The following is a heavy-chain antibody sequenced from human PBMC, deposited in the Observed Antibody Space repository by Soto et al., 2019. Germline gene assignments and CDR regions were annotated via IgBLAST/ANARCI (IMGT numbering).Heavy chain of an antibody. D-gene: IGHD3-22*01. V-gene: IGHV3-30-3*01. CDR1: GFTFSSYA. CDR2: ISYDGSDK. CDR3: ARDHHDSSGSPHN. J-gene: IGHJ4*02. Sequence: QVQLVESGGGVVQPGRSLRLSCAASGFTFSSYAMHWVRQAPGKGLEWVAVISYDGSDKYYADSVKGRFTISRDNSKNTLYLQMNSLRAEDTAVYYCARDHHDSSGSPHNWGQGTLVTVSS.